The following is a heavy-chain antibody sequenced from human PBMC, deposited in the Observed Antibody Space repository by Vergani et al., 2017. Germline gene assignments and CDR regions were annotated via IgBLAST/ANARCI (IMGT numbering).Heavy chain of an antibody. Sequence: QVQLQESGPGLVKPSQTLSLTCTVSGGSISSGGYYWSWVRQHPGEGLEWIGYIYYSGSTYYNPSLKSRVTISVDTAKNQFSLKLSSVTAADTAVYYCARLEGSSLYLADYWGQGTLVTVSS. CDR2: IYYSGST. CDR1: GGSISSGGYY. V-gene: IGHV4-31*03. CDR3: ARLEGSSLYLADY. D-gene: IGHD6-13*01. J-gene: IGHJ4*02.